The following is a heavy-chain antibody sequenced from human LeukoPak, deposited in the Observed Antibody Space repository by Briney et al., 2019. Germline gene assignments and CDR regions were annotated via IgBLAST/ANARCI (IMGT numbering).Heavy chain of an antibody. CDR3: ARSQLTLYYFDY. J-gene: IGHJ4*02. Sequence: TSETLSLTCTVSGGSISSSSYYWGWIRQPPGKGLEWIGSIYHSGSTYYNPSLKSRVTISVDTSENQFSLKLSSVTAADTAVYYCARSQLTLYYFDYWGQGTLVTVSS. CDR1: GGSISSSSYY. CDR2: IYHSGST. D-gene: IGHD1-1*01. V-gene: IGHV4-39*01.